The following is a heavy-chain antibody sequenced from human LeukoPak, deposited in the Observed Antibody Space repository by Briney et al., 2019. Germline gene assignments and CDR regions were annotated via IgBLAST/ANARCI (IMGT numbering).Heavy chain of an antibody. CDR2: IIPLFGTA. J-gene: IGHJ4*02. D-gene: IGHD1-7*01. Sequence: SVKVSCKASGGTFNTYGISWVRQAPGQGLEWMGGIIPLFGTAKYAQKFQGRVTITADESTSTVYMNLSRLRSEDTAVYYCARDHGYTWNSHSHYFWGQGTLVTVSS. CDR1: GGTFNTYG. CDR3: ARDHGYTWNSHSHYF. V-gene: IGHV1-69*13.